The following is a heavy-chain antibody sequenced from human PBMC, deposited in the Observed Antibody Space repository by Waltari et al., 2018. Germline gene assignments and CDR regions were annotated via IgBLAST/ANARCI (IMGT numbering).Heavy chain of an antibody. V-gene: IGHV3-48*04. CDR1: GFTFSSYS. Sequence: EVQLVESGGGLVQPGGSLSLSCAASGFTFSSYSMNWVGKAPGKELEWVSYSSSISSTIYYANSVKGRFTISRDNAKNSLYLQMNSLGAEDTAVYYCARDRRYFDYWGQGTLVTVSS. CDR3: ARDRRYFDY. CDR2: SSSISSTI. J-gene: IGHJ4*02.